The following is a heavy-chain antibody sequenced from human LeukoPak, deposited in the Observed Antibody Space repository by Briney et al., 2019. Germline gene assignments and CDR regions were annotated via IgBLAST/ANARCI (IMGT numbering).Heavy chain of an antibody. CDR2: ISYDGSNK. J-gene: IGHJ5*02. V-gene: IGHV3-30*18. Sequence: GGSLRLSCAASGFTFSSYGMHWVRQAPGKGLEWVAVISYDGSNKYYADSVKGRFTISRDNSKNTLYLQMNSLGAEDTAVYYCAKDLSGSYSGGVWFDPWGQGTLVTVSS. CDR3: AKDLSGSYSGGVWFDP. D-gene: IGHD1-26*01. CDR1: GFTFSSYG.